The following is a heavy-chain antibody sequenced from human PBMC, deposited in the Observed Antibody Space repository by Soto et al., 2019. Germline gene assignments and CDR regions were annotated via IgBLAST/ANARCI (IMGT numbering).Heavy chain of an antibody. J-gene: IGHJ4*02. CDR1: GGSLSGNY. D-gene: IGHD2-2*02. CDR2: VNHSGST. Sequence: SETLSLTCVVYGGSLSGNYWSWIRQPPGKGLEWIGDVNHSGSTNYNPSLKSRVTISVDTSKNHFSLKLSSVTAADTAVYYCARVYCSSSSCYNYFDYWGQGTLVTVSS. CDR3: ARVYCSSSSCYNYFDY. V-gene: IGHV4-34*01.